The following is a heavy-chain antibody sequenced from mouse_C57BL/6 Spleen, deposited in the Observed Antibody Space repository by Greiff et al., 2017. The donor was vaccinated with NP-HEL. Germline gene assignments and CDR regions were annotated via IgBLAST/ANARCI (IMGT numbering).Heavy chain of an antibody. CDR3: ARELGGSFAY. J-gene: IGHJ3*01. V-gene: IGHV5-4*01. D-gene: IGHD3-1*01. CDR1: GFTFSSYA. Sequence: EVMLVESGGGLVKPGGSLKLSCAASGFTFSSYAMSWVRQTPEKRLAWVATISDGGSYTYYPDNVKGRFTISRDNAKNNLYLQMSHLKSEDTAMYYCARELGGSFAYWGQGTLVTVSA. CDR2: ISDGGSYT.